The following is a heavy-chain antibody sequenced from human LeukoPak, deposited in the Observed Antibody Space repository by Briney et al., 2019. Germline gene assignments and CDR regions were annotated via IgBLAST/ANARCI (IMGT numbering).Heavy chain of an antibody. V-gene: IGHV3-7*01. CDR2: IKQDGSEK. Sequence: TGGSLRLSCAASGFTFSDYYMSWVRQAPGKGLEWVANIKQDGSEKYYVDSVKGRFTISRDNAKNSLYLQMNSLRAEDTAVYYCARVGSHSGSLSLIKRNYYYYYYMDVWGKGTTVTISS. J-gene: IGHJ6*03. CDR3: ARVGSHSGSLSLIKRNYYYYYYMDV. D-gene: IGHD3-10*01. CDR1: GFTFSDYY.